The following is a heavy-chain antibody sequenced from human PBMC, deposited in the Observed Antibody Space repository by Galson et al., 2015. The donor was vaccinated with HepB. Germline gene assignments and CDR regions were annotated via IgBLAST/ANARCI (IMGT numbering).Heavy chain of an antibody. D-gene: IGHD2-2*01. Sequence: FLRLSCAASGFTFSSYAMSWVRQAPGKGLEWVSAISGSGGSTYYADSVKGRFTISRDNSKNTLYLQMNSLRAEDTAVYYCAKDLERRNPTYQLPYMDVWGKGTTVTVSS. V-gene: IGHV3-23*01. J-gene: IGHJ6*03. CDR3: AKDLERRNPTYQLPYMDV. CDR2: ISGSGGST. CDR1: GFTFSSYA.